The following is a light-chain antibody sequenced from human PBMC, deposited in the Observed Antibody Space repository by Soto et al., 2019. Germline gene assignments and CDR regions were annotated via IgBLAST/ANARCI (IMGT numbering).Light chain of an antibody. Sequence: EIVLTQSPATLSLSPGERATLSCRASQSRSSYLAWYQQKPGQAPRLLIYDASNRATGIPARFSGSGSGTDFTLTISSLEPEDFAVYYCQQRSNWPGTFGQGTKLEIK. CDR2: DAS. J-gene: IGKJ2*01. CDR1: QSRSSY. CDR3: QQRSNWPGT. V-gene: IGKV3-11*01.